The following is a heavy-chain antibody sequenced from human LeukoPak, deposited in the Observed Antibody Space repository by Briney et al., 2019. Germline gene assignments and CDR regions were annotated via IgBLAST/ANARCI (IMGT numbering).Heavy chain of an antibody. Sequence: ASVKISCKASGYTFTSYYMHWVRQAPGQGLEWMGIINPSGGSTSYAQKFQGRVTMTRDTSTSTDYMELSSLRSEDTAVYYCARDYRNHRDYYDSSGCPDYWGQGTLVTVSS. D-gene: IGHD3-22*01. CDR1: GYTFTSYY. V-gene: IGHV1-46*01. J-gene: IGHJ4*02. CDR3: ARDYRNHRDYYDSSGCPDY. CDR2: INPSGGST.